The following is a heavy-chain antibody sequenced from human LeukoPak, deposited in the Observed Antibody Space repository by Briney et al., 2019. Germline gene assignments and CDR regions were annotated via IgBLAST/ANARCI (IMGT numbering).Heavy chain of an antibody. CDR1: GYSFTNFG. CDR2: NSPHEDYP. CDR3: AKVDPHIIEGARGEAFDV. J-gene: IGHJ3*01. D-gene: IGHD1-26*01. V-gene: IGHV1-18*01. Sequence: ASVKVSCKASGYSFTNFGITWVRQAPGQTLEWMGWNSPHEDYPRYAQKFQARVTMTTETSTNTAYMEVRSLTADDTAVYYCAKVDPHIIEGARGEAFDVWGGGTLVIVSS.